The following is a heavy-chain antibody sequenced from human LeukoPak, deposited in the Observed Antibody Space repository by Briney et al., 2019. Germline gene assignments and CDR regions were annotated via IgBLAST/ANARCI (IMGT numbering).Heavy chain of an antibody. V-gene: IGHV3-21*06. D-gene: IGHD6-19*01. Sequence: PGGSLRLSRAASGFPFTLYNMNWVRQAPGKGLEWVSSITSGSSYTYYSDSVKGRFTTSRDNAGNSLYLQMNSLAAEDTAVYYCARDRGIAVSGAYLWYFDLRGRGTLVTVSS. J-gene: IGHJ2*01. CDR1: GFPFTLYN. CDR2: ITSGSSYT. CDR3: ARDRGIAVSGAYLWYFDL.